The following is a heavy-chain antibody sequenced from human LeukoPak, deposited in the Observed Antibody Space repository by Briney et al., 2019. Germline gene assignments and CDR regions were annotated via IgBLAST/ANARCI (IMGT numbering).Heavy chain of an antibody. CDR3: ARESGSYGPLFDY. D-gene: IGHD5-18*01. CDR2: INPNSGGT. CDR1: GYTFTGYY. V-gene: IGHV1-2*02. J-gene: IGHJ4*02. Sequence: ASVKVSCKASGYTFTGYYMHWVRQAPGQGLEWMGWINPNSGGTNYAQKFQGRVTMTRDTSISTAYMELSRLRSDDTAVYYCARESGSYGPLFDYWGQGTLVTVSS.